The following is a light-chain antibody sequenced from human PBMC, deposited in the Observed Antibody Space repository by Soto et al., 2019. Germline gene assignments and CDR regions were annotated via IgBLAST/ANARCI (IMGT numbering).Light chain of an antibody. CDR3: QQYNRWPPWT. CDR2: GAS. CDR1: QSVSSN. J-gene: IGKJ1*01. V-gene: IGKV3-15*01. Sequence: EIVMTQSPATLSVSPGERATLSCRASQSVSSNLAWYQHKPGQAPRLLIYGASTRATGIPARFSGGGSGTEFTLTISSLQSEDFAVYYCQQYNRWPPWTFGQGTKVEIK.